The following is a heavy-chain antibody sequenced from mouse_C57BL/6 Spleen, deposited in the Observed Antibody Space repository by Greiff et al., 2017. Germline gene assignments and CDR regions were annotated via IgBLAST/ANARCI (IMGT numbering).Heavy chain of an antibody. D-gene: IGHD4-1*01. V-gene: IGHV1-53*01. CDR3: AREGLTGTWYFDV. J-gene: IGHJ1*03. CDR2: INPSNGGT. Sequence: QVQLQQPGTELVKPGDSVKLSCKASGYTFTSYWMHWVKQRPGQGLEWIGNINPSNGGTNYNEKFKSKATLTVDKSSSTAYMQLSSLTSEDSAVYYWAREGLTGTWYFDVWGTGTTVTVSS. CDR1: GYTFTSYW.